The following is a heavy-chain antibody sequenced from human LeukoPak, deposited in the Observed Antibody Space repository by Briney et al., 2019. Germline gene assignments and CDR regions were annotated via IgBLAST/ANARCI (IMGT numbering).Heavy chain of an antibody. CDR3: ARVSWFPGTSYYYMDV. Sequence: SETLSLTCTVSGGSISSSSYYWGWIRQPPGKGLEWIGSIYYSGSTYYNPSLKSRVTISVDTSKNQFSLKLSSVTAADTAVYYCARVSWFPGTSYYYMDVWDKGTTVTVSS. V-gene: IGHV4-39*07. CDR1: GGSISSSSYY. D-gene: IGHD1-1*01. J-gene: IGHJ6*03. CDR2: IYYSGST.